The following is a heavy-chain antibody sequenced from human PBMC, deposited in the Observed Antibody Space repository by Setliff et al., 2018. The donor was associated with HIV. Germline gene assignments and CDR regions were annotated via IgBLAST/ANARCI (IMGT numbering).Heavy chain of an antibody. CDR2: IGADNGNT. D-gene: IGHD3-10*01. Sequence: ASVKVSCKASGYTFTKYGIIWVRQAPGQGLEWMGWIGADNGNTNYAQKFQGRVTMTIDTSTSTVYMELGSLISDDTAVYYCAREGLWFGDRGYFMDVWGKGTAVTVSS. CDR3: AREGLWFGDRGYFMDV. CDR1: GYTFTKYG. V-gene: IGHV1-18*04. J-gene: IGHJ6*03.